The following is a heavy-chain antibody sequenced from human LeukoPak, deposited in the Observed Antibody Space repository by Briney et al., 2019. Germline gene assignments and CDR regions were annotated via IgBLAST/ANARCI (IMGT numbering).Heavy chain of an antibody. CDR1: GFTFSSYG. CDR2: IHHDGSNK. J-gene: IGHJ4*02. V-gene: IGHV3-30*02. D-gene: IGHD3-22*01. CDR3: ARRAGDYSHPYDY. Sequence: GGSLRLSCAASGFTFSSYGMHWVRQAPGKGLDWVAFIHHDGSNKYYADSVRGRFTISRDNSKNTLYLQMNSLRAEDTAVYYCARRAGDYSHPYDYWGQGTLVTVSS.